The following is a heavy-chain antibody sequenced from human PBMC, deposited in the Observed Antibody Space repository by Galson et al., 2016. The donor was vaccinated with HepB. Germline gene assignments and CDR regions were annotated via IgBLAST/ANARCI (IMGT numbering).Heavy chain of an antibody. CDR3: ARTPFQVGVGGFDF. Sequence: PALVKPTQTLTLTCTFSGFSLSSAGMRVSWIRQPPGKALEWLARIDWDDDKFYSTSLQTRLTISKDTSKNQVVLTMTNMDPADTATYYCARTPFQVGVGGFDFWGQGTLVTVSS. D-gene: IGHD1-26*01. CDR1: GFSLSSAGMR. J-gene: IGHJ4*02. CDR2: IDWDDDK. V-gene: IGHV2-70*04.